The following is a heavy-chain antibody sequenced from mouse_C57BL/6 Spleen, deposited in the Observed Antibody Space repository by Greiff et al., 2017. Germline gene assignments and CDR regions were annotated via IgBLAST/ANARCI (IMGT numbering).Heavy chain of an antibody. D-gene: IGHD1-1*01. J-gene: IGHJ3*01. CDR2: INPSTGGT. CDR1: GYSFTGYY. V-gene: IGHV1-42*01. Sequence: VQLKQSGPELVKPGASVKITCKASGYSFTGYYMNWVKQSPEKSLEWIGEINPSTGGTTYNQKFKAKATLTVDKSSSTAYMQLKSLTSEDSAVYYCARRGSSYRFAYWGQGTLVTVSA. CDR3: ARRGSSYRFAY.